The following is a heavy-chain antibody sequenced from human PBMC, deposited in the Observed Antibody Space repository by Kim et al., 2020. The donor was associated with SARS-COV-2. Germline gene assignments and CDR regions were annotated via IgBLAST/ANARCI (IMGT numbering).Heavy chain of an antibody. CDR3: ARGGIKHIVVVTAIPTDY. J-gene: IGHJ4*02. V-gene: IGHV4-34*01. Sequence: SETLSLTCAVYGGSFSGYYWSWIRQPPGKGLEWIGEINHSGSTNYNPSLKSRVTISVDTSKNQFSLKLSSVTAADTAVYYCARGGIKHIVVVTAIPTDYWGQGTLVTVSS. D-gene: IGHD2-21*02. CDR1: GGSFSGYY. CDR2: INHSGST.